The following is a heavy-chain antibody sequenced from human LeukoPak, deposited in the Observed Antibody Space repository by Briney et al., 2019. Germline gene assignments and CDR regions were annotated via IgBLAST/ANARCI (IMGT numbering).Heavy chain of an antibody. CDR2: IWYDGSNK. V-gene: IGHV3-33*01. CDR1: GFTFSSYG. J-gene: IGHJ4*02. CDR3: ARDPSRTLDY. Sequence: PGRSLRLSCAASGFTFSSYGIHWVRQAPGKGLEWVAVIWYDGSNKYYADSVKGRFTISRDNSKNTLYLQMNSLRAEDTAVYYCARDPSRTLDYWGQGTLVTVSS.